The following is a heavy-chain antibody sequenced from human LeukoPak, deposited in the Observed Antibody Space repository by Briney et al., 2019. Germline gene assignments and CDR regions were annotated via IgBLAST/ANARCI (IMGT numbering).Heavy chain of an antibody. Sequence: SETLSLTCTVSGDSISSSSNWWGWIRQPPGKGLEWIGHIKSSGSPNYNPPLKSRVTISVDTSKNQFSLRVSSVTAADTAVYYCARLTWITDYWGQGILVTVSS. V-gene: IGHV4-39*01. CDR3: ARLTWITDY. CDR1: GDSISSSSNW. D-gene: IGHD5-12*01. CDR2: IKSSGSP. J-gene: IGHJ4*02.